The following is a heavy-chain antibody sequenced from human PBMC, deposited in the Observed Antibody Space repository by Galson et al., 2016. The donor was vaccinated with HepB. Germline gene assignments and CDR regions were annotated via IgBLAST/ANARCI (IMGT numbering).Heavy chain of an antibody. CDR2: VYFSGSA. D-gene: IGHD6-19*01. CDR1: GGSITTSSFY. Sequence: SETLSLTCTVSGGSITTSSFYWSWIRQSPGKGMEWIASVYFSGSANYNPSLESRATISVDTPNGKFSLKLKSVTAADTAVYYCARWFSGGRSRHYFFDFWGQGTLVTVSS. J-gene: IGHJ4*02. V-gene: IGHV4-39*01. CDR3: ARWFSGGRSRHYFFDF.